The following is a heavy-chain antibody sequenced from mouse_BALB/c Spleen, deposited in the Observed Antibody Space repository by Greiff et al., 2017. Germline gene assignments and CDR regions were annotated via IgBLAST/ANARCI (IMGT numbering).Heavy chain of an antibody. Sequence: VQLVESGAELVKPGASVKLSCKASGYTFTSYWMHWVKQRPGQGLEWIGEIDPSDSYTNYNQKFKGKATLTVDKSSSTAYMQLSSLTSEDSAVYYCARHYGYVPYYFDYWGQGTTLTVSS. D-gene: IGHD1-2*01. CDR3: ARHYGYVPYYFDY. CDR1: GYTFTSYW. V-gene: IGHV1-69*02. CDR2: IDPSDSYT. J-gene: IGHJ2*01.